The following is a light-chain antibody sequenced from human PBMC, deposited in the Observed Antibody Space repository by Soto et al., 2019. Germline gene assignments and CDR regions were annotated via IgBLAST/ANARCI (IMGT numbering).Light chain of an antibody. CDR1: QSVSSY. J-gene: IGKJ5*01. CDR3: QQRSNWPPIT. Sequence: EIVLTQSPGTLSLSPGERATLSCRASQSVSSYLAWYQQKPGQAPRLLIYDASSRATGSPARFSGSGSGTDFTLTISSLEPEDFAVYYCQQRSNWPPITFGQGTRLEIK. CDR2: DAS. V-gene: IGKV3-11*01.